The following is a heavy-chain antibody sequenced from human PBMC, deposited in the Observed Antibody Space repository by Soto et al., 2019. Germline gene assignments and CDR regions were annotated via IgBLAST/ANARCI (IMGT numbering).Heavy chain of an antibody. CDR3: AVEYSSSFN. CDR2: ISANNGST. V-gene: IGHV1-18*01. Sequence: GASVKVSCKASGYTFTSYGISWVRQAPGQGLEWMGWISANNGSTNYAQKFQGRVTMTRDTSTSTAYMELSRLRSDDTAVYYCAVEYSSSFNWGQGTLVTVSS. D-gene: IGHD6-6*01. J-gene: IGHJ4*02. CDR1: GYTFTSYG.